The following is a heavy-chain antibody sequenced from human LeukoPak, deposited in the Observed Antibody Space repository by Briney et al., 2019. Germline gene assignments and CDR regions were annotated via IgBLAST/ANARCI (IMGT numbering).Heavy chain of an antibody. J-gene: IGHJ4*02. CDR2: ITGSGADT. CDR3: ARTPPSNYFDY. V-gene: IGHV3-64D*06. Sequence: PGGSLRLSCSSSGFTFSTYSMRWVRQVSGKGLKYVAGITGSGADTYYADSVKGRFTISRHNSENTLYLEMTSLRAEDTAVYFCARTPPSNYFDYWGQGTLVTVSS. D-gene: IGHD1-14*01. CDR1: GFTFSTYS.